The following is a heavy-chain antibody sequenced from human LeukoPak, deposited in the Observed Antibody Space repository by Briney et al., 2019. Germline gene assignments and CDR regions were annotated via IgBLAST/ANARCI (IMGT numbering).Heavy chain of an antibody. CDR3: AREVDCSGGSCHSDYFDY. Sequence: GGSLRLSCAASGFTFSNHGMNWVRQAPGKGLEWVSYISSRSGTIYYADSVKGRVTISRDNAKNSLYLQMNSLRDKDTAVYYCAREVDCSGGSCHSDYFDYWGQGTLVTVSS. J-gene: IGHJ4*02. CDR2: ISSRSGTI. V-gene: IGHV3-48*02. CDR1: GFTFSNHG. D-gene: IGHD2-15*01.